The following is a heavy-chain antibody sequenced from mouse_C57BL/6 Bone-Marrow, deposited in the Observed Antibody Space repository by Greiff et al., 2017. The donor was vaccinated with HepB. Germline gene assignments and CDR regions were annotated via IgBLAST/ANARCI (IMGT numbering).Heavy chain of an antibody. Sequence: DVQLVESGGGLVKPGGSLKLSCAASGFTFSDYGMHWVRQAPEKGLEWVAYISSGSSTIYYADTVKGRFTISRDNAKNTLFLQMTSLRSEDTAMYYCARPFITTVVDYWYFDVWGTGTTVTVSS. CDR2: ISSGSSTI. CDR1: GFTFSDYG. V-gene: IGHV5-17*01. J-gene: IGHJ1*03. CDR3: ARPFITTVVDYWYFDV. D-gene: IGHD1-1*01.